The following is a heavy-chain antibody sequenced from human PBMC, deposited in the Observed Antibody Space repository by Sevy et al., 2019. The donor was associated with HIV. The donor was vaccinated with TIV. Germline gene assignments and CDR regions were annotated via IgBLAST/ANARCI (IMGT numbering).Heavy chain of an antibody. CDR2: IKSKTDGGTT. CDR3: TTAPNIVLMEYAGYAFVGDV. CDR1: GFTFSNSW. J-gene: IGHJ3*01. V-gene: IGHV3-15*01. D-gene: IGHD2-8*01. Sequence: GGSLRLSCAASGFTFSNSWMSWVRQAPGKGLEWVGRIKSKTDGGTTDYAVPVKGRFTISREDSKNTLYLQMNSLKTEDTAVYYCTTAPNIVLMEYAGYAFVGDVWGQGTMVTVSS.